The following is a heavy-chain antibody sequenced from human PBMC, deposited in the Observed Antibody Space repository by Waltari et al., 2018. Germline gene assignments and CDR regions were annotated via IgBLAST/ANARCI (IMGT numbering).Heavy chain of an antibody. D-gene: IGHD3-10*01. Sequence: QVQLQQWGVGLLKPSETLSLTCAVYGGSFSGYYWSWIRQPPGKGREWIGEINHSGSTNYNPSLKSRVTISVDTSKNQFSLKLSSVTAADTAVHYCARGVKPRAPMIMVRGVTFDYWGQGTLVTVSS. CDR2: INHSGST. J-gene: IGHJ4*02. V-gene: IGHV4-34*01. CDR1: GGSFSGYY. CDR3: ARGVKPRAPMIMVRGVTFDY.